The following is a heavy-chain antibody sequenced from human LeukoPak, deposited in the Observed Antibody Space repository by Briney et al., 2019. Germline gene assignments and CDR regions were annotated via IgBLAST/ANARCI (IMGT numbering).Heavy chain of an antibody. CDR1: GFTFDDYA. Sequence: GGSLRLSCAASGFTFDDYAMHWVRQAPGKGLEWVSLISGDGGSTYYADSVKGRFTISRDNAKSTLYLQMNSLKAEDTAVYYCARGGYDHAFDIWGQGTMVTVSS. CDR3: ARGGYDHAFDI. CDR2: ISGDGGST. D-gene: IGHD2-15*01. V-gene: IGHV3-43*02. J-gene: IGHJ3*02.